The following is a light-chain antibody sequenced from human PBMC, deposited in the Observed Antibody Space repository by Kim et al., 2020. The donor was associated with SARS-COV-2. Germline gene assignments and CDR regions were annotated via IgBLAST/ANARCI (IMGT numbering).Light chain of an antibody. CDR1: QSISIW. V-gene: IGKV1-5*01. CDR3: QHYNNYPWT. CDR2: DAS. J-gene: IGKJ1*01. Sequence: ASVGERVTITCRASQSISIWLAWYQQKPGEAPKVLIFDASSLQSGVPSRFSGSGSGTEFTLTISSLQPDDFATYYCQHYNNYPWTFGQGTKVDIK.